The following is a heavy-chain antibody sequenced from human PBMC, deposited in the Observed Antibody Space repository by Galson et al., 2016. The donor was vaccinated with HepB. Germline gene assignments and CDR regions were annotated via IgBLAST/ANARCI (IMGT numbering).Heavy chain of an antibody. CDR3: ARDLVGAAAGHYSYGMDV. CDR1: GFSFSNSW. V-gene: IGHV3-7*01. J-gene: IGHJ6*02. CDR2: IGQDESHK. Sequence: SLRLSCAASGFSFSNSWMTWVRQTPGKALERVANIGQDESHKYYVASVRGRFTISRDNSKNTLSLQMNSLRVEDTAVYYCARDLVGAAAGHYSYGMDVWGQGTTATV. D-gene: IGHD6-25*01.